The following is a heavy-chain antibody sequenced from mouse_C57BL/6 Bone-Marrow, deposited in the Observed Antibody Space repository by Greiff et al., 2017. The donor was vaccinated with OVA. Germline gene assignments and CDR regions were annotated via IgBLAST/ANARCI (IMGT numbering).Heavy chain of an antibody. CDR2: INPSSGYT. V-gene: IGHV1-7*01. CDR3: ARLGYYGSSFFDY. D-gene: IGHD1-1*01. J-gene: IGHJ2*01. Sequence: VQLQQSGAELAKPGASVKLSCKASGYTFTSYWMHWVKQRPGQGLEWIGYINPSSGYTKYNQKFKDKATLTADKSPSTAYMQLSSLTYEDSAVYYCARLGYYGSSFFDYWGQGTTLTVSS. CDR1: GYTFTSYW.